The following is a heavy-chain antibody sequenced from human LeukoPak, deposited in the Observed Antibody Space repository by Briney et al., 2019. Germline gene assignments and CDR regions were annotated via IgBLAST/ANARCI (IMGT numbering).Heavy chain of an antibody. Sequence: SETLSLTCTVSGGSISSGDYYWSWIRQLPGKGLEWIGYIYYSGSTYYNPSLKSRVTISVDTSKNQFSLKLSSVTAVDTAVYYCARRGRYYYGMDVWGQGTTVTVSS. CDR2: IYYSGST. V-gene: IGHV4-30-4*01. CDR3: ARRGRYYYGMDV. J-gene: IGHJ6*02. CDR1: GGSISSGDYY.